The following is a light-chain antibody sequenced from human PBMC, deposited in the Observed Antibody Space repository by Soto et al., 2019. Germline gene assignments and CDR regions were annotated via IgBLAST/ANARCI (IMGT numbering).Light chain of an antibody. CDR2: GAS. Sequence: EIEMTQSPASLSVSPSKRATLSSRSNQSVSSSLAWYQQKPGQAPRLLIYGASTRATGIPARFSGSGSGTDFTLTIISLQSEDFAVYYCQQYTNWLTFGGGTKVEIK. V-gene: IGKV3-15*01. CDR1: QSVSSS. CDR3: QQYTNWLT. J-gene: IGKJ4*01.